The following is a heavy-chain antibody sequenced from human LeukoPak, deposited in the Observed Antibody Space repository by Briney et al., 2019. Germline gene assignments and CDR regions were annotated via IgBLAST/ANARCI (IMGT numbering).Heavy chain of an antibody. V-gene: IGHV1-69*04. CDR2: IIPILGIA. CDR1: GGTFSSYA. Sequence: SVKVSCKASGGTFSSYAISWVRQAPGQGLEWMGRIIPILGIANYAQKFQSRVTITADKSTSTAYMELSSLRSEDTAVYYCARATPGPFWSGYYTGNGQLLDYWGQGTLVTVSS. D-gene: IGHD3-3*01. CDR3: ARATPGPFWSGYYTGNGQLLDY. J-gene: IGHJ4*02.